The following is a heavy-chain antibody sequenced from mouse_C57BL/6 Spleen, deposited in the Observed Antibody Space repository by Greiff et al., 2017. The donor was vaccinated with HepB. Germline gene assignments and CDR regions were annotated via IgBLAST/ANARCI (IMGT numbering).Heavy chain of an antibody. J-gene: IGHJ2*01. Sequence: VQLVESGAELVRPGASVTLSCKASGYTFTDYEMHWVKQTPVHGLEWIGAIDPETGGTAYNQKFKGKAILTADKSSSTAYMELRSLTSEDSAVYYCTRQAITTVVADYWGQGTTLTVSS. V-gene: IGHV1-15*01. CDR1: GYTFTDYE. CDR2: IDPETGGT. D-gene: IGHD1-1*01. CDR3: TRQAITTVVADY.